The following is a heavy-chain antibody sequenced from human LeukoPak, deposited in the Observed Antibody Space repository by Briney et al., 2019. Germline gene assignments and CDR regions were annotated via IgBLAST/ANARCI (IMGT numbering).Heavy chain of an antibody. CDR3: ARDSPRGRGDSGNLDF. V-gene: IGHV4-39*07. CDR2: IYYSGNT. Sequence: SETLSLTCTVSGGSISNTNYYWGWIRQPPGKGLEWIGSIYYSGNTNYNPSLKSRLTISVDRSKNQFSLRLSSGTAADTAIYYCARDSPRGRGDSGNLDFWGQGTLVSVSS. CDR1: GGSISNTNYY. D-gene: IGHD2-21*02. J-gene: IGHJ4*02.